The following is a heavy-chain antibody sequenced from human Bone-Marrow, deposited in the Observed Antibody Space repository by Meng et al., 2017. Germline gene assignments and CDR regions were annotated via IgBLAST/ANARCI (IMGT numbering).Heavy chain of an antibody. D-gene: IGHD3-22*01. CDR2: INWNGGST. Sequence: GESLKISCAASGFTFSSYSMNWVRQAPGKGLEWVSGINWNGGSTGYADSVKGRFTISRDNAKNSLYLQMNSLRAEDTALYHCARVLKEYDSSGWGAYYFDYWGQGTLVTVSS. CDR3: ARVLKEYDSSGWGAYYFDY. V-gene: IGHV3-20*01. CDR1: GFTFSSYS. J-gene: IGHJ4*02.